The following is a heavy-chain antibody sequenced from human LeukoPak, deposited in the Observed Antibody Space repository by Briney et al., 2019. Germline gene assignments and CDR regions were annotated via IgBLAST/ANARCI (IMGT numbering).Heavy chain of an antibody. V-gene: IGHV1-8*03. J-gene: IGHJ6*03. D-gene: IGHD3-16*02. CDR2: MNPNSGNT. CDR3: ARSYYDYVWGSYRTTYYYYYYMDV. CDR1: GYTFTSYY. Sequence: ASVKVSCKASGYTFTSYYMHWVRQAPGQGLEWMGWMNPNSGNTGYAQKFQGRVTITRNTSISTAYMELSSLRSEDTAVYYCARSYYDYVWGSYRTTYYYYYYMDVWGKGTTVTVSS.